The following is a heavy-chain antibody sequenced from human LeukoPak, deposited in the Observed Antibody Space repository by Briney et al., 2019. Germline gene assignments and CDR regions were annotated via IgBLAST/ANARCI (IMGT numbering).Heavy chain of an antibody. CDR1: GGTFSSYA. D-gene: IGHD5-12*01. Sequence: GASVKVSCKASGGTFSSYAISWVRQAPGQGLEWMGGIIPIFGTANYAQKFQGRVTITADESTSTAYMELSSLRSEDTTVYYCALGGIVATVARRFDPWGQGTLVTVSS. CDR3: ALGGIVATVARRFDP. J-gene: IGHJ5*02. CDR2: IIPIFGTA. V-gene: IGHV1-69*13.